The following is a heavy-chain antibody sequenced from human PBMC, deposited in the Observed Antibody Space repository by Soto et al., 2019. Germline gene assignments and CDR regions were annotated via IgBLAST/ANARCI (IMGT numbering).Heavy chain of an antibody. J-gene: IGHJ4*02. CDR3: AKLTGSGGK. V-gene: IGHV6-1*01. D-gene: IGHD3-9*01. CDR2: TYYRSKWSN. Sequence: SETLSLTCAISGDSVSSNSATWDWIRQSPSRGLEWLGRTYYRSKWSNDYAVSVKSRITITPDTSKNQFSLQLSSVTPEDTAVYYCAKLTGSGGKWGQGTLVTVSS. CDR1: GDSVSSNSAT.